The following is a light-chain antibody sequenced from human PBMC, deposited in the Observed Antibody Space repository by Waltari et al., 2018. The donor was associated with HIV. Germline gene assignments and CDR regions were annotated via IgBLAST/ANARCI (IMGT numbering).Light chain of an antibody. Sequence: QSALTQPPSASGSPGQSVTISCTGKASDVGAYNYVSWYQQHPGKPPKLIIYEVFRRPAGVPVRLSCSRSGNTASLPVSGLQAEDESNYSCASYAGRNTLVFGGGTKLTVL. V-gene: IGLV2-8*01. CDR2: EVF. CDR3: ASYAGRNTLV. CDR1: ASDVGAYNY. J-gene: IGLJ2*01.